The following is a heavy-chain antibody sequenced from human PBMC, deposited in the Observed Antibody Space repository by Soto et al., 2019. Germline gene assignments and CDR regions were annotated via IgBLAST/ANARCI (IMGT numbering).Heavy chain of an antibody. CDR3: ARRAPDARGYSYYLAMDV. CDR2: IYPGDSDT. V-gene: IGHV5-51*01. D-gene: IGHD2-8*01. J-gene: IGHJ6*02. Sequence: PGESLKISCKGSGYSFTSYWIGWVRQMPGKGLEWMGIIYPGDSDTRYSPSFQGHVSISADKSISTAYLQWSILKASDTAMYYCARRAPDARGYSYYLAMDVWGQGTTVTVSS. CDR1: GYSFTSYW.